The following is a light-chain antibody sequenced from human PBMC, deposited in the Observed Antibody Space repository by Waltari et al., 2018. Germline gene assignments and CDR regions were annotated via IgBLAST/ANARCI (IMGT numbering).Light chain of an antibody. CDR2: DAS. CDR1: QYVSTY. J-gene: IGKJ2*01. Sequence: EIVLTQSPATRSLSPGEGATLSCRASQYVSTYLAWDQQKPGQAPRLLIYDASNRATGIPARFSGSGSGTDFTLTISSLEPEDFAVYYCQQCYGSPYTFGQGTKLDI. CDR3: QQCYGSPYT. V-gene: IGKV3-11*01.